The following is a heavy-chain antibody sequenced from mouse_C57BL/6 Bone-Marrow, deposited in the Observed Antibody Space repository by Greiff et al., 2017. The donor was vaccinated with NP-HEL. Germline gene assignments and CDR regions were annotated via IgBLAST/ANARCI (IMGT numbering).Heavy chain of an antibody. CDR2: ISSGGSYT. Sequence: VQLKESGGDLVKPGGSLKLSCAASGFTFSSYGMSWVRQTPDKRLEWVATISSGGSYTYYPDSVKGRFTISRDNAKNTLYLQMSSLKSEDTAMYYCARRGYYGSSYFDYWGQGTTLTVSS. CDR1: GFTFSSYG. V-gene: IGHV5-6*01. J-gene: IGHJ2*01. CDR3: ARRGYYGSSYFDY. D-gene: IGHD1-1*01.